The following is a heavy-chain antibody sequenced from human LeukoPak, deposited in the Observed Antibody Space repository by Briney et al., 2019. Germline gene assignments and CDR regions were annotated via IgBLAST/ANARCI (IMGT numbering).Heavy chain of an antibody. J-gene: IGHJ5*02. D-gene: IGHD6-13*01. V-gene: IGHV4-39*01. CDR2: IYYSGST. CDR3: ARPIAAAGSNWFDP. CDR1: GGSISSSSYY. Sequence: SETLSLTCTVSGGSISSSSYYWGWIRQPPGKGLEWIGSIYYSGSTYYNPPLKSRVTISVDTSKNQFSLKLSSVTAADTAVYYCARPIAAAGSNWFDPWGQGTLVTVSS.